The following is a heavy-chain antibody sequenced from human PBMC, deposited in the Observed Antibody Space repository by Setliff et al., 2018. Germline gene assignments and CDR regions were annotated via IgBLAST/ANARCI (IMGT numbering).Heavy chain of an antibody. CDR2: YDPGEGKI. V-gene: IGHV1-24*01. CDR3: AAVRGVIIMNVFRFDS. J-gene: IGHJ1*01. CDR1: GSTLSDLS. D-gene: IGHD3-10*01. Sequence: ASVKVSCKVSGSTLSDLSMHWVRLAPGRGLEWMGGYDPGEGKIVYADKFQGRVTLTEDTSTDTFYMGLRSLRSDDTAVYYCAAVRGVIIMNVFRFDSWGQGTLVTV.